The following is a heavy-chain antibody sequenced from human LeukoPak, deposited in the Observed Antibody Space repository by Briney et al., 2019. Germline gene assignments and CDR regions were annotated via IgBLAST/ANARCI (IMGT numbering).Heavy chain of an antibody. V-gene: IGHV3-66*01. CDR3: ARVIAARHFDY. D-gene: IGHD6-6*01. CDR2: IYSGGSA. J-gene: IGHJ4*02. Sequence: GGSLRLSCAASGFTFSNAWMSWVRQAPGKGLEWVSLIYSGGSAYYADSVKGRFTISRDNSMNTMFLQMNSLRAEDTAVYYCARVIAARHFDYWGQGTLVTVSS. CDR1: GFTFSNAW.